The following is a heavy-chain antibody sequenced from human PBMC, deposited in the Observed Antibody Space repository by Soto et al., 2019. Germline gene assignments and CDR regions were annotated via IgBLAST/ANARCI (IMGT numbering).Heavy chain of an antibody. CDR2: ISGSGGST. Sequence: EVQLLESGGGLVQPGGSLRLSCAASGFTFSSYAMSWVRQAPGKGLEWVSAISGSGGSTYYADSVKGRFTISRDNSKNKLYLQMNSLRAEDKAVYYGAKFRSPGGSDRGFPDYWGQGTLVTVSS. CDR3: AKFRSPGGSDRGFPDY. J-gene: IGHJ4*02. V-gene: IGHV3-23*01. CDR1: GFTFSSYA. D-gene: IGHD3-10*01.